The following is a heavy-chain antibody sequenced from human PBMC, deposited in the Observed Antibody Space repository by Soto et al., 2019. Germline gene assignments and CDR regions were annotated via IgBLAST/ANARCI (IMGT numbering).Heavy chain of an antibody. CDR1: GGSITSYY. CDR2: IYYSGTT. D-gene: IGHD2-2*01. V-gene: IGHV4-59*01. J-gene: IGHJ5*02. CDR3: ARAGYCISTSCYVFDP. Sequence: QVQLQESGPGLVKPSETLSLTCTVSGGSITSYYWSWIRQPPGKALEWIGYIYYSGTTNYNPSLKSRVTLSVXTXKXXFSLKLTSVTAADTAVYYCARAGYCISTSCYVFDPWGQGTLVTVSS.